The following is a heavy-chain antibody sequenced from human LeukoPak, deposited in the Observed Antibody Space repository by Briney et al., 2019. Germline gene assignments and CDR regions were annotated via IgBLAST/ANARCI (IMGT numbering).Heavy chain of an antibody. CDR3: ARTYYYGSGSNDY. J-gene: IGHJ4*02. V-gene: IGHV3-30-3*01. CDR1: GFTFSSYA. D-gene: IGHD3-10*01. Sequence: GGSLRLSCAASGFTFSSYAMHWVRQAPGKGLEWVAVISYDGSNKNYADSVKGRFTISRDNAKNSLYLQMNSLRAEDTAVYYCARTYYYGSGSNDYWGQGTLVTVSS. CDR2: ISYDGSNK.